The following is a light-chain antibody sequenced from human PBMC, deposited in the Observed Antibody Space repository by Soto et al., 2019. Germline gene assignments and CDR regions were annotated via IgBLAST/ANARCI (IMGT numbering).Light chain of an antibody. CDR1: QAIGTD. Sequence: IHLTQSPSSLSRSVIEIATVWCRASQAIGTDLGWYHQKPGKAPNLLIYAVSSLQTGVPSRFRGCGSGPHFTFTCSLVQPEDPATYSRLQDSQHPGTFGQGTRLDIK. J-gene: IGKJ5*01. CDR2: AVS. V-gene: IGKV1-6*01. CDR3: LQDSQHPGT.